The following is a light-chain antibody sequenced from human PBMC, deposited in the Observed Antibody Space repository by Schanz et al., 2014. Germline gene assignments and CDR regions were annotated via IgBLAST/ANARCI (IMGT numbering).Light chain of an antibody. J-gene: IGLJ1*01. CDR2: DVT. CDR1: SSDNL. Sequence: QSVLTQPASVSGSPGQSITISCTGTSSDNLVSWYQQPPGTAPKLMIYDVTNQPSGVPDRFSGSKSGTSASLAITGLQAEDEANYYCSSYADSSTLFGPGTKLTVL. CDR3: SSYADSSTL. V-gene: IGLV2-18*02.